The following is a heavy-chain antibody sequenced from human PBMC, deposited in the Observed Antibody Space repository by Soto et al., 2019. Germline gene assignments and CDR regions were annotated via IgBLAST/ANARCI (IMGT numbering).Heavy chain of an antibody. CDR2: IIPIFGTA. CDR1: GGTFSSYA. V-gene: IGHV1-69*01. CDR3: SRDPGGFVVVTAIHYFDY. Sequence: QVQLVQSGAEVKKPGSSVKVSCKASGGTFSSYAISWVRQAPGQGLEWMGGIIPIFGTANYAQEFQGRVTITADESTSTAYMELSSLRSEDTAVYSCSRDPGGFVVVTAIHYFDYWGQGTLVTVSS. J-gene: IGHJ4*02. D-gene: IGHD2-21*02.